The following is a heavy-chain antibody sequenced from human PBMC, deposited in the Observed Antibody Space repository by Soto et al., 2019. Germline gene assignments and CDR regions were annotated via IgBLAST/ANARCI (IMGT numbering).Heavy chain of an antibody. CDR1: GFTFRYA. CDR3: AQDQPEHIHGHY. V-gene: IGHV3-23*01. J-gene: IGHJ4*02. D-gene: IGHD2-2*01. Sequence: GGSLRLSCAASGFTFRYAMSWVRQAPGKGLEWVSGISGGGGNTHYADSVKGRFTISRDNSKNTLYLQMNSLRAEDTAVYYCAQDQPEHIHGHYWGQGALVTVSS. CDR2: ISGGGGNT.